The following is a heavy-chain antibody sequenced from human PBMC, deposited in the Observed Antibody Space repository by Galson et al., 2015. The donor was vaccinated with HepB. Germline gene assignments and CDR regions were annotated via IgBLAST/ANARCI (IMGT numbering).Heavy chain of an antibody. Sequence: SLRLSCAASGFTFSSYSMNWVRQAPGKGLEWVSSISSSSSYIYYADSVKGRFTISRDNAKNSLYLQMNSLRAEDTAVYYCARDQLTDFWSGYYPLDYWGQGTLVTVSS. CDR2: ISSSSSYI. CDR1: GFTFSSYS. D-gene: IGHD3-3*01. CDR3: ARDQLTDFWSGYYPLDY. J-gene: IGHJ4*02. V-gene: IGHV3-21*01.